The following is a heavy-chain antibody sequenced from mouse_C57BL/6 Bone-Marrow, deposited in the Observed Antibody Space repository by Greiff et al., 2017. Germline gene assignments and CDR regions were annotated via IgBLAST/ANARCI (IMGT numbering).Heavy chain of an antibody. CDR2: INPNNGGT. J-gene: IGHJ1*03. CDR1: GYTFTDYN. D-gene: IGHD1-1*01. CDR3: ARPPYYYGSSYFYWYFDV. Sequence: VQLQQSGPELVKPGASVKIPCKASGYTFTDYNMDWVKQSHGKSLEWIGDINPNNGGTIYNQKFKGKATLTVDKSSSTAYMELRSLTSEDTAVYYCARPPYYYGSSYFYWYFDVWGTGTTVTVSS. V-gene: IGHV1-18*01.